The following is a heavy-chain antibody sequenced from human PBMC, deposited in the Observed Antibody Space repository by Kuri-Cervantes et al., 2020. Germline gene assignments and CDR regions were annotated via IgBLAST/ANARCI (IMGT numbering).Heavy chain of an antibody. J-gene: IGHJ4*02. CDR2: IDYSGST. D-gene: IGHD6-19*01. CDR3: ARGGSGWYDDPYYFDY. V-gene: IGHV4-59*12. Sequence: SETLSLTCTVSGGSISNYYWSWIRQSPGKGLYWIGYIDYSGSTNYNPSLKSRVTISVDTSKNQFSLRLSSVTAADTAVYYCARGGSGWYDDPYYFDYWGQGTLVTVSS. CDR1: GGSISNYY.